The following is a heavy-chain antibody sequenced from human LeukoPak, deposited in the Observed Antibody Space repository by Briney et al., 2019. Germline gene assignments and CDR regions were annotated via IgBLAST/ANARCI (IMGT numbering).Heavy chain of an antibody. D-gene: IGHD5-18*01. V-gene: IGHV4-4*07. CDR1: GGSISSSY. Sequence: PSETLSLTCTVSGGSISSSYWSWIRQPAGKGLEWIGRIYTSGSTNYNPSLKSRVTMSADTSKNQFSLNLGSLTAADTAVYYCARGNEYTYGNFFDYWGQGILVTVSS. CDR2: IYTSGST. CDR3: ARGNEYTYGNFFDY. J-gene: IGHJ4*02.